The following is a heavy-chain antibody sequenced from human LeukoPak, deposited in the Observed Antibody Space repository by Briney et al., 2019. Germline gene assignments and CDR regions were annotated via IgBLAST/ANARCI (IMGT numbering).Heavy chain of an antibody. V-gene: IGHV3-48*03. Sequence: RPGGSLRLSCAASGFTFSSYEMNWVRQAPGKGLEWVSYISSSGSTIYYADSVKGRFTISRDNAKNSLYLQMNSLRAEDTAVYYCARDSTSYVWGSYRYPHFDYWGQGTLVTVSS. CDR3: ARDSTSYVWGSYRYPHFDY. D-gene: IGHD3-16*02. CDR1: GFTFSSYE. J-gene: IGHJ4*02. CDR2: ISSSGSTI.